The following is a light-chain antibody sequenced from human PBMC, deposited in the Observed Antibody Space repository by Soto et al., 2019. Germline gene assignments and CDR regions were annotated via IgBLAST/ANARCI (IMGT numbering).Light chain of an antibody. CDR3: QQSYSTPWT. Sequence: DIQMTQSPSSLSASVGDRGTIPCRASQSISSYLNWYQQKPGKAPKLLIYAASSLQSGVPSRFSGSGSGTDFTLTISSLQPEDFATYYCQQSYSTPWTFGQGTKVDI. CDR2: AAS. CDR1: QSISSY. V-gene: IGKV1-39*01. J-gene: IGKJ1*01.